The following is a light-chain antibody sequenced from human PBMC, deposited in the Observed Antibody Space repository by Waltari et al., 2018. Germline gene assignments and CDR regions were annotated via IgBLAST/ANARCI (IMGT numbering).Light chain of an antibody. J-gene: IGKJ2*01. Sequence: DIQMTQSRSTLSASVGDRVTITCRASQRINRWLAWYQQKPGKAPKHLIYDVSSLESGVPSRFSGSGSGTEFTLTINSLQPDDFATYYCQQYHDYSDTFGQGTKLEIK. CDR2: DVS. CDR1: QRINRW. CDR3: QQYHDYSDT. V-gene: IGKV1-5*01.